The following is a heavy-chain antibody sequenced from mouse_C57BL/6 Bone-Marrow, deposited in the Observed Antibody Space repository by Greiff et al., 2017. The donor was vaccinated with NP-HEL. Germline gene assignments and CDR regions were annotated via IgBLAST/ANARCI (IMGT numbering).Heavy chain of an antibody. J-gene: IGHJ2*01. CDR2: ISSGSSTI. V-gene: IGHV5-17*01. Sequence: EVHLVESGGGLVKPGGSLKLSCAASGFTFSDYGMHWVRQAPEKGLEWVAYISSGSSTIYYADTVKGRFTISRDKAKNTLFLQMTSLRSEDTAMYYCARRWYGRSSSFDDWGQGTTLTVSS. CDR3: ARRWYGRSSSFDD. CDR1: GFTFSDYG. D-gene: IGHD1-1*01.